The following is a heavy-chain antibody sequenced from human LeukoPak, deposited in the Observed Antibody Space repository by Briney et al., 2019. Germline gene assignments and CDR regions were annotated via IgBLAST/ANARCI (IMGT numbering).Heavy chain of an antibody. Sequence: GGSLRLSCAASGFTFSSYAMSWVRQAPGKGLEWVSAISGSGGSTYYADSVEGRFTISRDNSKNTLYLQMNSLRAEDTAVYYCAKAPGIVVVLSWFDPWGQGTLVTVSS. D-gene: IGHD3-22*01. CDR3: AKAPGIVVVLSWFDP. J-gene: IGHJ5*02. V-gene: IGHV3-23*01. CDR2: ISGSGGST. CDR1: GFTFSSYA.